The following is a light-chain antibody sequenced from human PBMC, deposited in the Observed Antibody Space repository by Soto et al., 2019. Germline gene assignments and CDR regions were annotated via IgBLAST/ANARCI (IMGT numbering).Light chain of an antibody. CDR3: SSYTSSNTLV. CDR1: SSDIGGYNY. V-gene: IGLV2-14*01. J-gene: IGLJ1*01. Sequence: QSVLTQPASVSGSPGQSITISCTGGSSDIGGYNYVSWFQQHPGKAPKLMIYEVTNRPPGVSNRFSGSKSGSTASLTISGLQAEDEADYYCSSYTSSNTLVFGTGTKVTVL. CDR2: EVT.